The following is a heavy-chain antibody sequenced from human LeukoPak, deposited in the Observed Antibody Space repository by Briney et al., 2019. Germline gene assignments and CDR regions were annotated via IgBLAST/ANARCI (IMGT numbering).Heavy chain of an antibody. V-gene: IGHV1-69*04. J-gene: IGHJ1*01. CDR2: IIPILGIA. D-gene: IGHD3-9*01. CDR1: GGTFSSYA. CDR3: ARAPRLLTGWGNFQH. Sequence: GASVKVSCKASGGTFSSYAISWVRQAPGQGLEWMGRIIPILGIANYAQKFQGRVTITADKSTSTAYMELSSLRAEDTAVYYCARAPRLLTGWGNFQHWGQGTLVTVSS.